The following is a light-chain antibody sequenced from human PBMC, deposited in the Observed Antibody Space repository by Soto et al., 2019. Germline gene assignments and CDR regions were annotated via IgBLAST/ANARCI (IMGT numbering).Light chain of an antibody. J-gene: IGKJ4*01. V-gene: IGKV3-20*01. CDR3: QQYGSSPLT. CDR2: GAS. Sequence: EIVLTQSPCTLSLSPGEGATLSCRASQSVTSTYLAWYQQKPGQAPRLLMYGASSRATGIPDRFSGSGSGTDFTLTISRLEPEDFAVYYCQQYGSSPLTFGGGTKVDI. CDR1: QSVTSTY.